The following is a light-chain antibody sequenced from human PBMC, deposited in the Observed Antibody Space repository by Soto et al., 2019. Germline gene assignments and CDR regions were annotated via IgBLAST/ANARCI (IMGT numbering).Light chain of an antibody. V-gene: IGKV3-11*01. Sequence: EIVLTQSPATLSLSPGESATLSCRASESAVNYLAWYQQQPGQAPRLLIYDVSNRATGIPDRFSGSGSGTDFTLTISSLEPEDFAVYYCQQRNTWPLTFGGGTRVEIK. CDR3: QQRNTWPLT. CDR1: ESAVNY. J-gene: IGKJ4*01. CDR2: DVS.